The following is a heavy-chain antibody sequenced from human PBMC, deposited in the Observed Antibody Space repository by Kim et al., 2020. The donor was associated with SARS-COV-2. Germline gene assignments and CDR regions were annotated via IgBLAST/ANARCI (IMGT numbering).Heavy chain of an antibody. V-gene: IGHV3-74*01. J-gene: IGHJ5*02. D-gene: IGHD3-3*01. Sequence: SGTTYADSVKGRFTTSRDNEKNTLYLQMNSLRAEDTAVYYCAKVFTWFDPWGQGTLVAVSS. CDR3: AKVFTWFDP. CDR2: SGT.